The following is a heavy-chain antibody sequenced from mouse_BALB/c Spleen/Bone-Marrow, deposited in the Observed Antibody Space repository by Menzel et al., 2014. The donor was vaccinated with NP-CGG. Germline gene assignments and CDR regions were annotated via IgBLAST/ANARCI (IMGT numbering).Heavy chain of an antibody. CDR1: GFDFSRYW. CDR3: ARPYYRYLYFDY. J-gene: IGHJ2*01. CDR2: INPDSSTI. D-gene: IGHD2-14*01. V-gene: IGHV4-1*02. Sequence: EVQLQESGGGLVQPGGSLKLSCAASGFDFSRYWMNWVRQAPGKGLEWIGEINPDSSTINYTPFLKDKFIISRDNAKNTLYLLMSKVRSEDTALYYCARPYYRYLYFDYWGQGTTLTVSS.